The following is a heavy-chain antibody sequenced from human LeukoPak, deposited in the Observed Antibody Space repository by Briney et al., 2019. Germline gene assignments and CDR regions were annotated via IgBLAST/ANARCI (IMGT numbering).Heavy chain of an antibody. CDR1: GFPFTSSA. D-gene: IGHD2-15*01. CDR2: IVVGSGNT. CDR3: AADGVVAHHNWFDP. V-gene: IGHV1-58*02. J-gene: IGHJ5*02. Sequence: GTSVKVSCKASGFPFTSSAMQWVRQARGQRLEWIGWIVVGSGNTNYAQKFQERVTITRDMSTSTAYMELSSLRSEDTAVYYCAADGVVAHHNWFDPWGQGTLVTVSS.